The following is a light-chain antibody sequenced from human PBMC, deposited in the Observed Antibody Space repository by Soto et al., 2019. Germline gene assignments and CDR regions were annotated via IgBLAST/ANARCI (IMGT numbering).Light chain of an antibody. CDR1: QSVSGSY. V-gene: IGKV3-20*01. J-gene: IGKJ4*01. Sequence: EIVLTQSPGTLSLSPGERATLSCRASQSVSGSYLAWYQQKPGQAPRLLIYGASSRATGIPDRFSGSGSGTDFTLTLSRLEPEDFAVYYCQQYGRSPLTFGRGTKVEIK. CDR3: QQYGRSPLT. CDR2: GAS.